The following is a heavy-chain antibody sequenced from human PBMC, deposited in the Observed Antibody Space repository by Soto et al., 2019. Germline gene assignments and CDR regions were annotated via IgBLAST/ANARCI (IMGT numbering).Heavy chain of an antibody. J-gene: IGHJ6*02. CDR3: ARDRYIVVVVAATYYYYGMDV. CDR1: GGTFSSYA. D-gene: IGHD2-15*01. CDR2: IIPIFGTA. V-gene: IGHV1-69*13. Sequence: ASVKVSCKASGGTFSSYAISWVRQAPGQGLEWMGGIIPIFGTANYAQKFQGRVTITADESTSTAYMELSSLRSEDTAVYYCARDRYIVVVVAATYYYYGMDVWGQGTTVTVSS.